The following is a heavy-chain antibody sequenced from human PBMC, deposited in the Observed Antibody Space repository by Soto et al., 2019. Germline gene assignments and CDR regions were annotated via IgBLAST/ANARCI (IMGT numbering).Heavy chain of an antibody. CDR1: GGTFSSYA. Sequence: SVKVSCKASGGTFSSYAISWVRQAPGQGLEWMGGIIPIFGTANYAQKFQGRVTITADESTSTAYMELSSLRSEDTAVYYCERVSCETSCYSSYYYGMDVWGQGTTVTVSS. CDR2: IIPIFGTA. CDR3: ERVSCETSCYSSYYYGMDV. D-gene: IGHD2-2*01. V-gene: IGHV1-69*13. J-gene: IGHJ6*02.